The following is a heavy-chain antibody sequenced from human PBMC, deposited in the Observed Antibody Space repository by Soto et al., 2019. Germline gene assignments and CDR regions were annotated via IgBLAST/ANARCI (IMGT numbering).Heavy chain of an antibody. Sequence: PSKTLSLTCSVSGVSIGSHFCSWSRQAPGKGPELVGYIYHTVNTNYNPALKSRVTISMDTSENQLSLQLSSVTAADTAVYYCARLQYTVVTALDIWGQGTMVTVSS. V-gene: IGHV4-59*11. CDR1: GVSIGSHF. CDR3: ARLQYTVVTALDI. J-gene: IGHJ3*02. D-gene: IGHD2-15*01. CDR2: IYHTVNT.